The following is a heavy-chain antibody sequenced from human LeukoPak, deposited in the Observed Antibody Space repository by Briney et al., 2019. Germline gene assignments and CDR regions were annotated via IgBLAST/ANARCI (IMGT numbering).Heavy chain of an antibody. CDR3: AREGIVVVPAAMDNYYYYYYMDV. J-gene: IGHJ6*03. CDR2: LRFDGSEE. D-gene: IGHD2-2*01. Sequence: GGSLRLSCAASGFAFSSYGMHWVRQSPGKGLEWVAFLRFDGSEEYYADSVKGRFTISRDNAKNTLYLQMNSLRAEDTAVYYCAREGIVVVPAAMDNYYYYYYMDVWGKGTTVTISS. V-gene: IGHV3-30*02. CDR1: GFAFSSYG.